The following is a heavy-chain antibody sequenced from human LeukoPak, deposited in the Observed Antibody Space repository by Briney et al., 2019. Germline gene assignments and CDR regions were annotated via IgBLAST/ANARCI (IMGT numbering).Heavy chain of an antibody. CDR2: ISGNGGST. CDR3: AIKVVTEYYFDY. D-gene: IGHD2-21*02. V-gene: IGHV3-23*01. CDR1: GFTFSSYA. J-gene: IGHJ4*02. Sequence: GGSLRLSCAASGFTFSSYAMSWVRQAPGKGLEWVSAISGNGGSTYYADSVKGRFTISRDNSKNTLYLQMNSLRAEDTAVYYCAIKVVTEYYFDYWGQGTLVTVSS.